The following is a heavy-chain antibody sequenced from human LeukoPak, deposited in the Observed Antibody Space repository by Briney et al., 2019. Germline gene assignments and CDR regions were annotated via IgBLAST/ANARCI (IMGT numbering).Heavy chain of an antibody. Sequence: PGGSLRLSCAASGFTFSSYAMSWVRQAPGKGLEWVSAISGSGGSTYYADSVKGRSTISRDNSKNTLYLQMNSLRAEDTAVYYCAKDHLRYSSGWYGIGSDYWGQGTLVTVSS. CDR1: GFTFSSYA. V-gene: IGHV3-23*01. J-gene: IGHJ4*02. D-gene: IGHD6-19*01. CDR2: ISGSGGST. CDR3: AKDHLRYSSGWYGIGSDY.